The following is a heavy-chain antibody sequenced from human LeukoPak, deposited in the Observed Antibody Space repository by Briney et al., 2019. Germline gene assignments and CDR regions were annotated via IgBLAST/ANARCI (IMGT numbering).Heavy chain of an antibody. CDR2: IWYDGSNK. V-gene: IGHV3-33*01. Sequence: PGRSLRLSCAASRFTFSSYGMHWVRQAPGKGLEWVAVIWYDGSNKYYADSVKGRFTISRDNSKNTLYLQMNSLRAEDTAVYYCARDGGLNWFDPWGQGTLVTVSS. CDR1: RFTFSSYG. D-gene: IGHD3-16*01. CDR3: ARDGGLNWFDP. J-gene: IGHJ5*02.